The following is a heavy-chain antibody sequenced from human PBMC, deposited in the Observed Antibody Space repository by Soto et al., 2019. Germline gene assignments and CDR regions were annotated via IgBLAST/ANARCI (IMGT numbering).Heavy chain of an antibody. D-gene: IGHD3-16*01. CDR3: AKDFLGTWKADAFDS. V-gene: IGHV3-30*18. CDR2: ISYDGSNK. CDR1: GFTFSSYG. J-gene: IGHJ3*02. Sequence: PGGSLRLSCAASGFTFSSYGMHWVRQAPGKGLEWVAVISYDGSNKYYADSVKGRFTISRDNSKNTLYLQMNSLRAEDTAVYYCAKDFLGTWKADAFDSWGQGTRVTVSS.